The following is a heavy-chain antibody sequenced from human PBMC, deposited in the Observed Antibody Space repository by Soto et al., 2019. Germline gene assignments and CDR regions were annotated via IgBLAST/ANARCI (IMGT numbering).Heavy chain of an antibody. CDR2: VNHRGSA. J-gene: IGHJ4*02. D-gene: IGHD2-15*01. CDR3: ARAARPLDQIGMTPATGAYFDY. V-gene: IGHV4-34*02. CDR1: VGSFSGYS. Sequence: QVQLQQWGAGLLKPSETLSLTCAVYVGSFSGYSWTWIRQSPGKGLEWIGDVNHRGSAKYNPSLKCRVTITVDTSQNQFSMQLKSVTAADTALYFGARAARPLDQIGMTPATGAYFDYWGQGTLVTVYS.